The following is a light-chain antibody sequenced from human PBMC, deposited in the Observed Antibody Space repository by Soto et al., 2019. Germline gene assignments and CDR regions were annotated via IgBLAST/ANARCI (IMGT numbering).Light chain of an antibody. V-gene: IGKV3-11*01. CDR2: DAS. CDR3: QQRSNWPWT. J-gene: IGKJ1*01. CDR1: QSVSSY. Sequence: EVVLRQSPATLSLAPGERATLSCRASQSVSSYLAWYQQKPGQAPRLLIYDASNRATGIPARFSGSGSGTVFTLTIRSLEPEDFAVYYCQQRSNWPWTFGQGTKVDIK.